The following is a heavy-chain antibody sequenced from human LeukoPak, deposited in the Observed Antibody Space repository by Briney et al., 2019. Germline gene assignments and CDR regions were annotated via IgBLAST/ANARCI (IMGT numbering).Heavy chain of an antibody. J-gene: IGHJ4*02. Sequence: PGGSLRLSCVASGFTFSSYGMSWVRQAPGKGLEWVSGISGSGGDTYYADSVKGRFTVSRDNSKNTVYVQMNSLRAEDTAVYFCAKGPLAVEHSTHRFDFWGQGTLVTVSS. V-gene: IGHV3-23*01. D-gene: IGHD1/OR15-1a*01. CDR2: ISGSGGDT. CDR3: AKGPLAVEHSTHRFDF. CDR1: GFTFSSYG.